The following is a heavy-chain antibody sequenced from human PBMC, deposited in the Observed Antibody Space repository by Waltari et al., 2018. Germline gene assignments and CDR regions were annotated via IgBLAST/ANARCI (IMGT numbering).Heavy chain of an antibody. CDR3: ARDGISVVGPWNWFDP. CDR2: INPNTGAT. J-gene: IGHJ5*02. CDR1: GYTFTDFY. Sequence: QVQLLQSGAEVRKPGASVRVSCKASGYTFTDFYIHWLRQAPGQGPEWMGQINPNTGATIYAQKFLGRVTLSTDTSISTADMELSGLRSDDSAVYYCARDGISVVGPWNWFDPWGQGTLVTVSS. D-gene: IGHD6-19*01. V-gene: IGHV1-2*06.